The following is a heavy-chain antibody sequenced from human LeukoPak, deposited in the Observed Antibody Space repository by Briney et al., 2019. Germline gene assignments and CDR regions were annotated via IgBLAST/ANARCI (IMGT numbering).Heavy chain of an antibody. CDR2: IYTSGST. Sequence: SETLSLTCTVSGGSISSHYWSWIRQSAGKGLEWIGRIYTSGSTNYNPSLKSRVTMSVDTSKNQFSLKLNSVTAADTAMYYCARARGEYYHDSSGYTHYFGYWGQGTLVTVSS. CDR1: GGSISSHY. CDR3: ARARGEYYHDSSGYTHYFGY. J-gene: IGHJ4*02. V-gene: IGHV4-4*07. D-gene: IGHD3-22*01.